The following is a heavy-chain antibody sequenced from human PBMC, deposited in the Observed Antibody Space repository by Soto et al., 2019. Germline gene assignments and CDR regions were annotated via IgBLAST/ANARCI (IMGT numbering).Heavy chain of an antibody. CDR1: GFTFSSYA. V-gene: IGHV3-23*01. CDR3: AKASYRHVLMVYAIEVDY. CDR2: ISGSGGST. Sequence: PGGSLRLSCAASGFTFSSYAMNWVRQAPGRGLEWVSAISGSGGSTYYADSVKGRFTISRDNSKNTLYLQMNSLRAEDTAVYYCAKASYRHVLMVYAIEVDYWGQGTLVTVSS. D-gene: IGHD2-8*01. J-gene: IGHJ4*02.